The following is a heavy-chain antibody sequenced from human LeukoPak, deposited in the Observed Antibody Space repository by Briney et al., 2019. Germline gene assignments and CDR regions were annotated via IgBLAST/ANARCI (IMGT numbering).Heavy chain of an antibody. D-gene: IGHD3-16*01. Sequence: GGSLRLSCAASGFIFSKYGMHWVRQAPGMGLEWMAFIQYDKIFTWYTDSVKGRFTISRDDSKNTVHLQMNSLRDEDTAVYYCAKDLMGGSYTFDRWGQGIQVSVSS. CDR1: GFIFSKYG. V-gene: IGHV3-30*02. CDR3: AKDLMGGSYTFDR. CDR2: IQYDKIFT. J-gene: IGHJ4*02.